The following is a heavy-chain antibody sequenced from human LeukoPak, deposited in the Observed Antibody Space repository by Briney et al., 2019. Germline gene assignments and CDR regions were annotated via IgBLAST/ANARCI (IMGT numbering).Heavy chain of an antibody. CDR3: AREGEYYYYMDV. CDR1: GYTFTGSD. V-gene: IGHV1-8*01. Sequence: ASVKVSCKASGYTFTGSDINWVRQATGQGLEWMGYMNPNSGNTGYAQKFQGRVTMTRDTSISTAYMELSSLRSEDTAVYYCAREGEYYYYMDVWGRGTTVTVSS. CDR2: MNPNSGNT. J-gene: IGHJ6*03.